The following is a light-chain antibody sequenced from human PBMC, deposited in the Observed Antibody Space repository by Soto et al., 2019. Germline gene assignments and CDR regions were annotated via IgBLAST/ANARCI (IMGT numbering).Light chain of an antibody. V-gene: IGKV1-27*01. CDR2: SAS. J-gene: IGKJ1*01. Sequence: DIQMTQSPSSLSASVGDKVTITCRASQGISNDLDWYQQKPGKDPTLLIYSASTLQSGVPSRFSGSGSGTAFTLTISSLQPEDVATYYCQRYDSAPWTFGQGTKVEIK. CDR1: QGISND. CDR3: QRYDSAPWT.